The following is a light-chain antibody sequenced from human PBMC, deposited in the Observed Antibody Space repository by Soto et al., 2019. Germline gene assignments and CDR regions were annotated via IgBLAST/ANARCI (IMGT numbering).Light chain of an antibody. Sequence: DIQMTQSPSSLSASVGDRVTITCQASQDISKYLNWYQQKPGKAPKILIYDVSVLEAGVPSRFSGGGSGTHFTLTIISLQAEDAATYYCQQFDNLPLTFAVGTKVEIK. CDR2: DVS. CDR1: QDISKY. CDR3: QQFDNLPLT. J-gene: IGKJ4*01. V-gene: IGKV1-33*01.